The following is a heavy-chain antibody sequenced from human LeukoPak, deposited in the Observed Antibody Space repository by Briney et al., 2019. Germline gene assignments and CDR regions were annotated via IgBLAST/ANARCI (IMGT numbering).Heavy chain of an antibody. CDR2: IYYSGST. V-gene: IGHV4-39*01. CDR3: ARVEMATIDY. D-gene: IGHD5-24*01. Sequence: SETLSLTCTVSGGSISSSSYYWGWIRQPPGKGLEWIGSIYYSGSTYYNPSLKSRVTISVDTSKNQFSLKLSSVTAADTAVCYCARVEMATIDYWGQGTLVTVSS. CDR1: GGSISSSSYY. J-gene: IGHJ4*02.